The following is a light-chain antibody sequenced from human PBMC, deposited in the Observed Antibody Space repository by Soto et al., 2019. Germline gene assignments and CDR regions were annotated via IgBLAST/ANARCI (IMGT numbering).Light chain of an antibody. CDR3: SLYTSSSTPWV. CDR2: EVS. CDR1: SSDVGGYNY. Sequence: QSALTQPASVSGSPGQSITISCTGTSSDVGGYNYVSWYQQHPGKAPKLMIYEVSNRPSGVSNRFSGSKSGNTASLTISGLRTEDEADYYCSLYTSSSTPWVFGGGTKLTVL. V-gene: IGLV2-14*01. J-gene: IGLJ3*02.